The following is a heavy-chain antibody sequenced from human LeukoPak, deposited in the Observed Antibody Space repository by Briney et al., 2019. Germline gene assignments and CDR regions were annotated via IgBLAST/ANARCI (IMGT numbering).Heavy chain of an antibody. Sequence: PGGSLRLSCAASGFPFSNAWVTWVRQAPGKGLEWVGVIKRRADGGTTDYAAPVKGRFIISRDDANSVLYLQMNNLKIEDSALYYCTSILLGAARASDIWGHGTVVTVSS. CDR1: GFPFSNAW. V-gene: IGHV3-15*01. CDR3: TSILLGAARASDI. CDR2: IKRRADGGTT. J-gene: IGHJ3*02. D-gene: IGHD1-26*01.